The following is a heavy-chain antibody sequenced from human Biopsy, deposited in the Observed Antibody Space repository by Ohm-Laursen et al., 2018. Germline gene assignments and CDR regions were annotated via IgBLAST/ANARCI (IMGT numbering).Heavy chain of an antibody. V-gene: IGHV4-59*01. CDR3: ARVGVGAPSIDYFDS. CDR2: IYYSGNT. Sequence: GTLSLTCTVSGGSIYNFFWSWIRQPPGKGLEWIGYIYYSGNTNYNPSLKSRVTISVDRSKNHFSLELSSVTAADTAVYYCARVGVGAPSIDYFDSWGQGALVTVSS. J-gene: IGHJ4*02. D-gene: IGHD1-26*01. CDR1: GGSIYNFF.